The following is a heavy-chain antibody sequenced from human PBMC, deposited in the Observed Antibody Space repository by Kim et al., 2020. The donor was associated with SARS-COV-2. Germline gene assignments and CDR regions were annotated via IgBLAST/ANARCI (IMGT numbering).Heavy chain of an antibody. CDR1: GGSISGFY. D-gene: IGHD6-19*01. CDR3: ARLHDSGLADS. V-gene: IGHV4-59*01. CDR2: IHYTGTT. Sequence: SETLSLTCTVSGGSISGFYWTWSRQAPGEGLEWVGYIHYTGTTRYNPSLESRLTMSIDTSKNQFSLRLSNVAAADTAVYYCARLHDSGLADSWGQGTLVTVSS. J-gene: IGHJ4*02.